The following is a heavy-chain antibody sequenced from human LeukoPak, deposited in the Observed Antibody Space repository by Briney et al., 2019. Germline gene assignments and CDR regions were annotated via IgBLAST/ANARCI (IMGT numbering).Heavy chain of an antibody. V-gene: IGHV3-23*01. CDR3: ARRTTYYYGSGSSFRYYYYMDV. CDR2: ISGSGGST. D-gene: IGHD3-10*01. J-gene: IGHJ6*03. Sequence: GGSLRLSCAASGFTFSSYAMSWVRQAPGKGLEWVSAISGSGGSTYYADSVKGRFTISRDNSKNTLYLQMNSLRAEDTAVYYCARRTTYYYGSGSSFRYYYYMDVWGKGTTGTVSS. CDR1: GFTFSSYA.